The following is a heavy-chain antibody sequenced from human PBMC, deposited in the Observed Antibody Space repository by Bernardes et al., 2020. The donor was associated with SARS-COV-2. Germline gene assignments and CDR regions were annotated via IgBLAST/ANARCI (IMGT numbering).Heavy chain of an antibody. CDR3: ARGGSSGFYWFDP. J-gene: IGHJ5*02. V-gene: IGHV3-23*01. D-gene: IGHD6-19*01. Sequence: GGSLRLSCAIPGMSFRNDAMSWVRQAPGKGLEWVSTISGSGGIAYYSDSVKGRFTSSRDHAKNTVYLEINSVRAEDTAIYYCARGGSSGFYWFDPWGQGTLVTVSS. CDR1: GMSFRNDA. CDR2: ISGSGGIA.